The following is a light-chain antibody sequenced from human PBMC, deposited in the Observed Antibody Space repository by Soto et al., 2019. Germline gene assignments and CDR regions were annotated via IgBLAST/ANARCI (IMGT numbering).Light chain of an antibody. V-gene: IGKV3-20*01. J-gene: IGKJ1*01. Sequence: EVVLTQSPGTLSLFPGERATLSCRASQSVPYKYLAWFQQKPGQAPRPLIYDISNRATGIPDRFSGSGSGTDFTLTITRLEPEDSAVYYCHQYGRSWTFGQGTKVDIK. CDR1: QSVPYKY. CDR2: DIS. CDR3: HQYGRSWT.